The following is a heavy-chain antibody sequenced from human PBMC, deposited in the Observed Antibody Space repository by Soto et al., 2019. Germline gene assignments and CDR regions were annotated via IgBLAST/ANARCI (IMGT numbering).Heavy chain of an antibody. CDR2: IWYDGSNK. CDR3: ARELILTGPKKVLDY. D-gene: IGHD3-9*01. Sequence: PGGSLRLSCAASGFTFSSYGIHWVRQAPGKGLEWVAVIWYDGSNKYYADSVKGRFTISRDNSKNTLYLQMNSLRAEDTAVYYCARELILTGPKKVLDYWGQGTLVTVSS. V-gene: IGHV3-33*01. CDR1: GFTFSSYG. J-gene: IGHJ4*02.